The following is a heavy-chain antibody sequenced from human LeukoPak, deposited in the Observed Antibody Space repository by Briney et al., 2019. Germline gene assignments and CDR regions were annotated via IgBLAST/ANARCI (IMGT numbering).Heavy chain of an antibody. V-gene: IGHV4-59*01. CDR1: GGSISSYY. CDR3: AREGAAAEGFDY. Sequence: PSVTLSLTCTVSGGSISSYYWSWIRQPPGKGLEWIGYIYYSGSTNYNPSLKSRVTISVDTSKNQFSLKLSSVTAADTAVYYCAREGAAAEGFDYWGQGTLVTVSS. D-gene: IGHD6-13*01. J-gene: IGHJ4*02. CDR2: IYYSGST.